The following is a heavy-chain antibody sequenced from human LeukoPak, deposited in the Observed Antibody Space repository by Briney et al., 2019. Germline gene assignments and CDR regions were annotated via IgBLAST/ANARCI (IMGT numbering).Heavy chain of an antibody. V-gene: IGHV1-18*01. Sequence: ASVKVSCKASGYTFTSYGISWVRQAPGQGPEWTGWISAYNGNTNYAQKLQGRVTMTTDTSTSTAYMELRSLRSDDTAVYYRARDSYGYWFDYWGQGTLVTVSS. CDR1: GYTFTSYG. CDR3: ARDSYGYWFDY. D-gene: IGHD5-18*01. J-gene: IGHJ4*02. CDR2: ISAYNGNT.